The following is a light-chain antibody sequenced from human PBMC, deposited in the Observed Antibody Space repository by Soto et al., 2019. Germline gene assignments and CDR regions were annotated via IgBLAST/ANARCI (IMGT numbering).Light chain of an antibody. J-gene: IGKJ1*01. CDR2: GAS. CDR1: QSISSNY. V-gene: IGKV3-20*01. CDR3: QQYVRSWT. Sequence: EIVLTQSPGTLSLSPGERATLSCRASQSISSNYLAWYQQKPGQAPRLLIYGASSRATGIPERFSGSGSGTDFTLTISRLEPEDFAVYYCQQYVRSWTFGQGTKVDIK.